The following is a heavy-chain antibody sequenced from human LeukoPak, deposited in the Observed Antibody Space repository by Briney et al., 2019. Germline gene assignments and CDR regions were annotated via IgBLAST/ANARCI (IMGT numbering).Heavy chain of an antibody. V-gene: IGHV3-7*01. Sequence: GGSLRLSCAASGFTFSNAWMSWVRQAPGKGLEWVATIKPDGSDIHYVDSVKGRFTFSRDNAKNSLNLQMNSLRAEDTAVYYCARDRGYSSFDYWGQGTLVTVSS. J-gene: IGHJ4*02. CDR1: GFTFSNAW. D-gene: IGHD3-22*01. CDR2: IKPDGSDI. CDR3: ARDRGYSSFDY.